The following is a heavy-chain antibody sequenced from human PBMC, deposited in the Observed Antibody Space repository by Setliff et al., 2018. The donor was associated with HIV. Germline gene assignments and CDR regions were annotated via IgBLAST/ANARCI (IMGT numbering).Heavy chain of an antibody. CDR3: ATVRRYYYDSSGQEYFQH. V-gene: IGHV1-24*01. CDR1: GYTLAELS. CDR2: FDPEDVET. Sequence: ASVKVSCKVPGYTLAELSIHWVRQAPGKGLEWMGGFDPEDVETVYAQKFQGRVTMTEDTSTDTAYMELSSLRSEDTAVYYCATVRRYYYDSSGQEYFQHWGQGTLVTVS. J-gene: IGHJ1*01. D-gene: IGHD3-22*01.